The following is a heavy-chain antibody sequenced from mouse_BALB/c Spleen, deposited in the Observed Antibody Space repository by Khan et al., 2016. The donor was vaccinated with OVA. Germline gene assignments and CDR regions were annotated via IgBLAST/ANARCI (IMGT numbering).Heavy chain of an antibody. CDR1: GYSITSDYA. D-gene: IGHD2-3*01. J-gene: IGHJ4*01. CDR2: ISSSGST. CDR3: ARDGYRYNYAMDY. Sequence: EVQLVESGPGLVKPSQSLSLTCTVTGYSITSDYAWNWIRQFPGNKLEWMGYISSSGSTNYNPALKSRISITRDTSKNQFFLKLNSVTTEDTATYYCARDGYRYNYAMDYWGQGTSVTVSS. V-gene: IGHV3-2*02.